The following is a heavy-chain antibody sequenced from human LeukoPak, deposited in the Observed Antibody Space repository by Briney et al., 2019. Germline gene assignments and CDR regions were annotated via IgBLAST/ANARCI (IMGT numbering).Heavy chain of an antibody. V-gene: IGHV3-7*01. D-gene: IGHD3-16*01. J-gene: IGHJ4*02. CDR2: IRQDGSEK. CDR3: ARGRGVDY. Sequence: GGSLRLSCAVSGFTVTNDYMNWVRQAPGKGLEWVANIRQDGSEKYYVDSVKGRFTISRDNAKNSLYLQVNSLRAEDTAVYYCARGRGVDYWGQGTLVTVSS. CDR1: GFTVTNDY.